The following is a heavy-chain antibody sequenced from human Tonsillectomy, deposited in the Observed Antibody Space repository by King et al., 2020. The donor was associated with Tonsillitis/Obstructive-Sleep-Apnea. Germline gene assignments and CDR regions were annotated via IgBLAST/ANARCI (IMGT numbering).Heavy chain of an antibody. D-gene: IGHD2-2*01. CDR2: IDPSDSYT. J-gene: IGHJ4*02. Sequence: VQLVESGAEVKKPGESLRISFNGSGDSFISYWINWVRQMPGKWLEWLGRIDPSDSYTNYSPSFQGHVTISADKSISTAYLQWSSLKASDTAMYYCATLRGERIVVVPAADFDYWGQGTLVTVSS. CDR1: GDSFISYW. V-gene: IGHV5-10-1*01. CDR3: ATLRGERIVVVPAADFDY.